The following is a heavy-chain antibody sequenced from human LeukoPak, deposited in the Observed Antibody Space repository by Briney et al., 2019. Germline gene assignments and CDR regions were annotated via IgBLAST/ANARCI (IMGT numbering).Heavy chain of an antibody. D-gene: IGHD3-3*01. CDR1: GFTFSSYW. V-gene: IGHV3-7*01. CDR2: IKQVGMEK. J-gene: IGHJ4*02. CDR3: ARDTNYDFWSGEGGGNDY. Sequence: GGSLRLSCAASGFTFSSYWMSWVRQAPGKGQEWVAKIKQVGMEKYYLASVKGGFTISRDTAKNSLFLQMNCLRAEETAVYYFARDTNYDFWSGEGGGNDYWGQGTLVTVSS.